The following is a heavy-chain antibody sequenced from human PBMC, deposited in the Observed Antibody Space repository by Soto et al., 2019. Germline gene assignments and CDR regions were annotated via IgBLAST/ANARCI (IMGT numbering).Heavy chain of an antibody. V-gene: IGHV4-34*01. D-gene: IGHD1-26*01. CDR3: ARGVDTTFRYYMDV. CDR2: INLIGST. CDR1: GGSFSGYY. Sequence: PSETLSLTCAVYGGSFSGYYWSWIRQPPGKGLEWIGEINLIGSTNYNPSLKSRVTISVDTSKNQFSLKLSSVTAADTAVYYCARGVDTTFRYYMDVWGKGTTVTVSS. J-gene: IGHJ6*03.